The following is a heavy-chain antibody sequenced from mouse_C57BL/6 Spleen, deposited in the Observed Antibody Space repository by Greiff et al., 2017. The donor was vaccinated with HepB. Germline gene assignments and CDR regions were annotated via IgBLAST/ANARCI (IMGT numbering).Heavy chain of an antibody. CDR1: GFSLTSYG. Sequence: VQLQQSGPGLVQPSQCLSITCKVSGFSLTSYGVHWVRQSPGKGLEWLGVIWRGRSTDYNAAFMSRLSITKNNSKSQVFFKMNSLQADDTAIYYWAEGSGLYFDYWGQGTTLTVSS. CDR2: IWRGRST. J-gene: IGHJ2*01. D-gene: IGHD1-1*01. V-gene: IGHV2-5*01. CDR3: AEGSGLYFDY.